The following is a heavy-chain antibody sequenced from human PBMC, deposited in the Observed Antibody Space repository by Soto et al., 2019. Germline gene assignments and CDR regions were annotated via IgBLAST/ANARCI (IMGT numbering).Heavy chain of an antibody. D-gene: IGHD1-26*01. V-gene: IGHV1-58*02. CDR2: IVVGSGNT. CDR3: AAGTGRGSYYYMDV. CDR1: GFTFTSSA. Sequence: ASVKVSCKASGFTFTSSAMQWVRQARGQRLEWIGWIVVGSGNTNYAQKFQERVTITRDMSTSTAYMELSSLRSEDTAVYYCAAGTGRGSYYYMDVWGKGTTVTVSS. J-gene: IGHJ6*03.